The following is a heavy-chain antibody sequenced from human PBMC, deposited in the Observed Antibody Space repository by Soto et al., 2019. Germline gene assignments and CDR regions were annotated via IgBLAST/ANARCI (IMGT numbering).Heavy chain of an antibody. J-gene: IGHJ4*02. CDR1: GFTFSSYA. D-gene: IGHD6-13*01. CDR3: AKDLGYSSSCPDY. Sequence: EVQLLESGGGLVQPGGSLRLSCAASGFTFSSYAMSQVRQAPGKGLEWVSVISGSGGSPYYADSVKGRFTISRDNSKNTLYLQMNSLRAEDTAVYYCAKDLGYSSSCPDYWGQGTLVTVSS. CDR2: ISGSGGSP. V-gene: IGHV3-23*01.